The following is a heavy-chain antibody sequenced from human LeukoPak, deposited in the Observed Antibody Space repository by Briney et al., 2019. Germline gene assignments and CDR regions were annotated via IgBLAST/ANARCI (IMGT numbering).Heavy chain of an antibody. CDR1: GGSISSYY. CDR2: IYYSGST. CDR3: AKGGVYGDYVGDWFDP. J-gene: IGHJ5*02. D-gene: IGHD4-17*01. V-gene: IGHV4-59*01. Sequence: PSETLSLTCTVSGGSISSYYWSWIRQPPGKGLEWIGHIYYSGSTNYNPSLKSRVTISVDTSKNQFSLKLSSVTAADTAVYYCAKGGVYGDYVGDWFDPWGQGTLVTVSS.